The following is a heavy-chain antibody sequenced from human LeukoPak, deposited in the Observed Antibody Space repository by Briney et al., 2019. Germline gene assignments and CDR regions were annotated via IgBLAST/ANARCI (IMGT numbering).Heavy chain of an antibody. CDR2: IYYSGST. CDR3: ARHLTMIDY. V-gene: IGHV4-39*01. CDR1: GGSISSSSYY. Sequence: SETLSLTCTVSGGSISSSSYYWGWIRQPPGEGLEWIGSIYYSGSTYYNPSLKSRVTISVDTSKNQFSLKLSSVTAADTAVYYCARHLTMIDYWGQGTLVTVSS. D-gene: IGHD3-22*01. J-gene: IGHJ4*02.